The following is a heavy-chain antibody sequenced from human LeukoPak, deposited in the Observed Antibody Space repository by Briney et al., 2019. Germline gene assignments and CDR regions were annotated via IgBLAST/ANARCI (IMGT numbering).Heavy chain of an antibody. Sequence: SETLSLTCTVSGGSISSGYYWGWIRQPPGKGLEWIGSIYHSGSTYYNPSLKSRVTISVDTSKNQFSLKLSSVTAADTAVYYCARDSRFLEWENAFDIWGQGTMVTVSS. J-gene: IGHJ3*02. CDR3: ARDSRFLEWENAFDI. D-gene: IGHD3-3*01. V-gene: IGHV4-38-2*02. CDR1: GGSISSGYY. CDR2: IYHSGST.